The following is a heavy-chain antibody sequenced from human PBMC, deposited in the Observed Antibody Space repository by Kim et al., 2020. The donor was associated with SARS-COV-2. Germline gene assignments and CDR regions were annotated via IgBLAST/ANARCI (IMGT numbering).Heavy chain of an antibody. CDR2: IRSKANSYAT. Sequence: GGSLRLSCAASGFTFSGSAMHWVRQASGKGLEWVGRIRSKANSYATAYAASVKGRFTISRDDSKNTAYLQMNSLKTEDTAVYYCTSLAVRYYMDVWGKGTTVTVSS. D-gene: IGHD6-19*01. V-gene: IGHV3-73*01. CDR3: TSLAVRYYMDV. J-gene: IGHJ6*03. CDR1: GFTFSGSA.